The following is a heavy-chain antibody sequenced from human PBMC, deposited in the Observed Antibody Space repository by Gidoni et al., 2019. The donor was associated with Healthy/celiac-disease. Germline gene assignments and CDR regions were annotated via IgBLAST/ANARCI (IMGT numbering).Heavy chain of an antibody. Sequence: EVQLVESGGGLVQPGGSLRLSCAASGFTFSSYSMNWVRQAPGKGLEWVSYISSSSSTIYYADSVKGRFTISRDNAKNSLYLQMNSLRDEDTAVYYCARETYYYGSGSSKHFDYWGQGTLVTVSS. V-gene: IGHV3-48*02. CDR3: ARETYYYGSGSSKHFDY. CDR2: ISSSSSTI. CDR1: GFTFSSYS. D-gene: IGHD3-10*01. J-gene: IGHJ4*02.